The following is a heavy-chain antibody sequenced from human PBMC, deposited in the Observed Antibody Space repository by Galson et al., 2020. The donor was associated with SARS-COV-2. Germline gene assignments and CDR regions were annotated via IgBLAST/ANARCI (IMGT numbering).Heavy chain of an antibody. V-gene: IGHV3-30*01. Sequence: GGSLRLSCAASGLTFSNYAMHWVRQAPGKGLEWVAAISSDGTNKYYADSVKGRFTISRDNSKNTLYLQMNSLRAEDTAVYYCARQPVIASPGNYNWFDPWGQGTLVTVSS. J-gene: IGHJ5*02. CDR3: ARQPVIASPGNYNWFDP. D-gene: IGHD4-4*01. CDR1: GLTFSNYA. CDR2: ISSDGTNK.